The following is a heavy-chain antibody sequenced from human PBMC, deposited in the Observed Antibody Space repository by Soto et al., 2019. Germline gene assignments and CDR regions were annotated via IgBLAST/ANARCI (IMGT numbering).Heavy chain of an antibody. CDR1: GGSFSGYY. J-gene: IGHJ4*02. D-gene: IGHD2-2*02. V-gene: IGHV4-34*01. CDR2: INHSGST. CDR3: ARELGYCSSTSCYSQPLFDY. Sequence: PSETLSLTCAVYGGSFSGYYWSWIRQPPGKGLEWIGEINHSGSTNYNPSLKSRVTISVDTSKNQLSLKLNSVTAADTAVYYCARELGYCSSTSCYSQPLFDYWGQGTLVTVSS.